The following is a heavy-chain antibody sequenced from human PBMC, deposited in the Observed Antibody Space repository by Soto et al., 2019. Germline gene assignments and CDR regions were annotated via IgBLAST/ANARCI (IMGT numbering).Heavy chain of an antibody. CDR2: INPNSGGT. D-gene: IGHD1-26*01. Sequence: GASVKVCCEASGYTFTGYYIHWVRQARGQGLEWMGWINPNSGGTNYAQKFQGWVTMTRDTSISTAHMELSRLKSDDTAVYYCARSTVGATAKHYYYGMDVWGQGSTVTVSS. CDR3: ARSTVGATAKHYYYGMDV. J-gene: IGHJ6*02. CDR1: GYTFTGYY. V-gene: IGHV1-2*04.